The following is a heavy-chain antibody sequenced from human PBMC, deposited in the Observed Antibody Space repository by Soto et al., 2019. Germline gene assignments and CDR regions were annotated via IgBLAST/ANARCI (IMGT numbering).Heavy chain of an antibody. D-gene: IGHD3-10*01. CDR3: ARGRLKRAYYYGSGRPNGMDV. CDR1: GGSISSGDYY. J-gene: IGHJ6*02. V-gene: IGHV4-30-4*01. CDR2: IYYSGST. Sequence: PSETLSLTCTVSGGSISSGDYYWSWIRQPPGKGLEWIGYIYYSGSTYYNPSLKSRVTISVDTSKNQFSLKLSSVTAADTAVYYCARGRLKRAYYYGSGRPNGMDVWGQGTTVTVSS.